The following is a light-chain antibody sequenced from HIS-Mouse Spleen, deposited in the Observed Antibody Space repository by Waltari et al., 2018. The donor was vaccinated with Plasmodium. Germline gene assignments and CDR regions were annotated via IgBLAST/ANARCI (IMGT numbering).Light chain of an antibody. Sequence: QSALTQPPSASGSPGQSVTISCTGTSSDVGGYNYVSWYQQHPGQAPNRMIYEVSKRPSGFPDRFSGCKSGNTASLTVSVRQAEDEADYYCSSYAGSNNLVFGGGTKLTVL. CDR1: SSDVGGYNY. V-gene: IGLV2-8*01. CDR3: SSYAGSNNLV. CDR2: EVS. J-gene: IGLJ2*01.